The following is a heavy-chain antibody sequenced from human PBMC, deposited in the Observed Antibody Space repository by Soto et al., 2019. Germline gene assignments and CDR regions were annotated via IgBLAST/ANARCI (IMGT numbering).Heavy chain of an antibody. Sequence: GASVKFSCKASGYTFTSYAMHWVRQAPGQRLERMGWINAGNGNTKYSQKFQGRVTITRDTSASTAYMELSSLRSEDTAVYYCASRGIAVAGTGSHYYYYGMDVWGQGTTVTVSS. J-gene: IGHJ6*02. D-gene: IGHD6-19*01. CDR1: GYTFTSYA. V-gene: IGHV1-3*01. CDR2: INAGNGNT. CDR3: ASRGIAVAGTGSHYYYYGMDV.